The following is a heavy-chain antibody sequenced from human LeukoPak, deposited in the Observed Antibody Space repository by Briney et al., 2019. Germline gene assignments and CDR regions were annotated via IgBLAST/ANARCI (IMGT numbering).Heavy chain of an antibody. CDR2: INHNGKTI. CDR1: GFTFSSYV. CDR3: ASCITIFGVLSAFDY. V-gene: IGHV3-48*01. D-gene: IGHD3-3*01. J-gene: IGHJ4*02. Sequence: GGSLRLSCAASGFTFSSYVMSWVRQAPGKGLEWVSYINHNGKTIYYADSVKGRFTISRDNSKNTLYLQMNSLRAEDTAVYYCASCITIFGVLSAFDYWGQGTQVTVSS.